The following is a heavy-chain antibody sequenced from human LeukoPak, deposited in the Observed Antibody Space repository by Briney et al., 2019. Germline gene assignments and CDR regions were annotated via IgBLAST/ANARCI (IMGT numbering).Heavy chain of an antibody. CDR2: IYCSAST. Sequence: SGAPPLICTVAGGSMSSSNHYWGLIRQSPGKGLEWIGSIYCSASTYYNPSLKSRVTISVDTSKTHFSLELKSVTAADTAIYYCARNMTAVTRLDVFDIWGRGTMVSVSS. V-gene: IGHV4-39*02. J-gene: IGHJ3*02. D-gene: IGHD4-17*01. CDR1: GGSMSSSNHY. CDR3: ARNMTAVTRLDVFDI.